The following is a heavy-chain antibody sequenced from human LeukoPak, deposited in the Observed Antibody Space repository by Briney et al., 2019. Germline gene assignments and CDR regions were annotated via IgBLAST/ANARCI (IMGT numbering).Heavy chain of an antibody. CDR3: AKDARGDYDFWSGYYS. V-gene: IGHV3-23*01. Sequence: PGGSLRLSCAASGFTFSSYAMSWVRQAPGKGLEWVSAISGSGGSTYYADSVKGRFTISRDNSKNTLYLRMNSLRAEDTAVYYCAKDARGDYDFWSGYYSWGQGTLVTVSS. CDR2: ISGSGGST. D-gene: IGHD3-3*01. CDR1: GFTFSSYA. J-gene: IGHJ4*02.